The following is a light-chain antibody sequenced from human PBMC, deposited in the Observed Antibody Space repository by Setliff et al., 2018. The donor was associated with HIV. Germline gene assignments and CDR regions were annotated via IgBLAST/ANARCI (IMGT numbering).Light chain of an antibody. V-gene: IGLV2-14*01. CDR2: EVT. J-gene: IGLJ1*01. CDR1: SSDVGNYNY. CDR3: SSYTTNTTFV. Sequence: QSALAQPASVSGSPGQSITVSCTGTSSDVGNYNYVSWYQQHPGKAPKLMIYEVTYRPSGVSNRFSGSKSGNTASLTISGLQAEDEADYYCSSYTTNTTFVFGTGIKV.